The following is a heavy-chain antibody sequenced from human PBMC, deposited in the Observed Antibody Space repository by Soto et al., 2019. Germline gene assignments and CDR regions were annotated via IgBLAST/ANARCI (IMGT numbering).Heavy chain of an antibody. CDR1: GGTFSSYA. J-gene: IGHJ6*02. D-gene: IGHD2-15*01. V-gene: IGHV1-69*01. Sequence: QVQLVQSGAEVKKPGSSVKVSCKASGGTFSSYAISWVRQAPGQGLEWMGGIIPIFGTANYAQKFQGRVPITADESTSTAYMELSSLRSEDTAVYYCAISNLVVVVAATPDYGMDVWGQGTTVTVSS. CDR2: IIPIFGTA. CDR3: AISNLVVVVAATPDYGMDV.